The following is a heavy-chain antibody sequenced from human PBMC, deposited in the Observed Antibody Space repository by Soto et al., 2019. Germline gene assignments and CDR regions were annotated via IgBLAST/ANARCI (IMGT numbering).Heavy chain of an antibody. Sequence: PSETLSLTCTVSGGSISSYYWSWIRQPPGKGLEWIGYIYYSGSTNYNPSLKSRVTISVDTSKNQFSLKLSSVTAADTAVYYCARSASYDFWSGYPYYYYGMDGWGQGTTVTVSS. V-gene: IGHV4-59*01. CDR3: ARSASYDFWSGYPYYYYGMDG. CDR2: IYYSGST. CDR1: GGSISSYY. J-gene: IGHJ6*02. D-gene: IGHD3-3*01.